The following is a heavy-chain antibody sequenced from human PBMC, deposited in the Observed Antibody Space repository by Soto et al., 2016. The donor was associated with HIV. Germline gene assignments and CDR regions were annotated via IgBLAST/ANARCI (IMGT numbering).Heavy chain of an antibody. D-gene: IGHD6-19*01. J-gene: IGHJ4*02. V-gene: IGHV3-9*01. CDR1: GFTFDAYA. Sequence: EVQLVESGGGLVQPGRSLRLSCAASGFTFDAYAMHWVRQAPGKGLEWVSGISWNSGTIGYADSVKGRFTISRDNAKNSLHLQMDSLRPEDTAFYYCVKDNSGWYYFDHWGQGTLVTVYS. CDR3: VKDNSGWYYFDH. CDR2: ISWNSGTI.